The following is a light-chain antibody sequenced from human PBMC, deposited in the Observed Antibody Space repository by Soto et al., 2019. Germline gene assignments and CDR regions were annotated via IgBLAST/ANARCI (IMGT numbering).Light chain of an antibody. V-gene: IGLV2-8*01. Sequence: SVLTQPPSASGSPGQSVTISCAGTSSDVGGYNYVSWYQQYPGKVPKLMIYEVSERPSGVPDRFSGSKSGNTAFLTVSGLQAEDEADYYCLSYADTAYVFGTGTKV. J-gene: IGLJ1*01. CDR2: EVS. CDR1: SSDVGGYNY. CDR3: LSYADTAYV.